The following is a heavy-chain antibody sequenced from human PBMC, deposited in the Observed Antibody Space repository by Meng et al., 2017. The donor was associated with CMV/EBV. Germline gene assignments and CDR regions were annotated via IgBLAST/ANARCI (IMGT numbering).Heavy chain of an antibody. J-gene: IGHJ4*02. CDR2: VSYDGSNK. CDR1: GFIFSTYA. D-gene: IGHD4-23*01. V-gene: IGHV3-30-3*01. CDR3: ARGGTRWIKVYYFDH. Sequence: GGSLRLSCTVSGFIFSTYAMHWVRQAPGKGLEWVALVSYDGSNKYYADSVKGRFTIPRDNSKNTLYLQMNSLRPEDTAVYYCARGGTRWIKVYYFDHWGQGTLVTVSS.